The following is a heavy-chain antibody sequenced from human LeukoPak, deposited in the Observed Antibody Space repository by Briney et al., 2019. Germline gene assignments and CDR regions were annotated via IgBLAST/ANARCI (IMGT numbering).Heavy chain of an antibody. CDR2: IHYSGST. J-gene: IGHJ5*02. CDR3: ARDSGTTGEVKFDP. D-gene: IGHD3-10*01. V-gene: IGHV4-59*01. CDR1: GGSISSYY. Sequence: PSETLSLTCTVSGGSISSYYWSWIRQPPGKGLEWIGYIHYSGSTNYNPSLKSRVTISVDTSKNQFSLKLNSMTAADTAVYYCARDSGTTGEVKFDPWGQGTLVTVSS.